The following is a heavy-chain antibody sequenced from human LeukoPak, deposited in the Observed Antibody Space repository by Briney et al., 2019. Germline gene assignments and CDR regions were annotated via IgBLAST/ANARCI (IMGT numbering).Heavy chain of an antibody. CDR3: AKDGGWDIVVVPAVYYYYGMDV. J-gene: IGHJ6*04. CDR2: ISGSGGST. Sequence: PGGSLRLSCAASGFTFSSCAMSWVRQAPGKGLEWVSAISGSGGSTYYADSVKGRFTISRDNSKNTLYLQMNSLRAEDTAVYYCAKDGGWDIVVVPAVYYYYGMDVWGKGTTVTVSS. D-gene: IGHD2-2*01. V-gene: IGHV3-23*01. CDR1: GFTFSSCA.